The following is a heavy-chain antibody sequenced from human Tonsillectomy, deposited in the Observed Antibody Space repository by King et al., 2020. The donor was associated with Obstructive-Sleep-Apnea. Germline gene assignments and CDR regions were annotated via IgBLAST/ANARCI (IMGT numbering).Heavy chain of an antibody. CDR3: ARNKPYSSGWYDHYYGMDV. Sequence: QLQESGPGLVKPSETLSLTCTVSGGSISSYYWSWIRQPPGEGLEWIGYIYYSVCTNYNPSLESRVTISVDTSKNQFSLKLSSVTAADTAVYYCARNKPYSSGWYDHYYGMDVWGQGTTVTVSS. V-gene: IGHV4-59*08. CDR2: IYYSVCT. D-gene: IGHD6-19*01. J-gene: IGHJ6*02. CDR1: GGSISSYY.